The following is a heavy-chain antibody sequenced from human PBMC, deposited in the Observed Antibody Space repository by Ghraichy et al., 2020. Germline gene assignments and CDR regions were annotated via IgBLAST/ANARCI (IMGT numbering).Heavy chain of an antibody. J-gene: IGHJ5*02. CDR2: IYYSGST. CDR1: GGSISSGGYY. D-gene: IGHD6-13*01. V-gene: IGHV4-31*03. CDR3: ARVGKQQGWFDP. Sequence: SETLSLTCTVSGGSISSGGYYWSWIRQHPGKGLEWIGYIYYSGSTYYNPSLKSRVTISVDTSKNQFSLKLSSVTAADTAVYYCARVGKQQGWFDPWGQGTLVTVSS.